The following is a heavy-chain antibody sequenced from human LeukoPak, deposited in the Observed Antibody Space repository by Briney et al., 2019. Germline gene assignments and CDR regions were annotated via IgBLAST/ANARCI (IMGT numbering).Heavy chain of an antibody. V-gene: IGHV3-30*04. CDR1: GFTFSSYA. CDR3: AREGSSSWYYMDV. CDR2: ISYDGSNK. J-gene: IGHJ6*03. Sequence: PGGSLRLSCAASGFTFSSYAMHWVRQAPGKGLEWVAVISYDGSNKYYADSVKGRFTISRDNSKNTLYLQMNSLRAEDTAVYYCAREGSSSWYYMDVWGKGTTVTVSS. D-gene: IGHD6-13*01.